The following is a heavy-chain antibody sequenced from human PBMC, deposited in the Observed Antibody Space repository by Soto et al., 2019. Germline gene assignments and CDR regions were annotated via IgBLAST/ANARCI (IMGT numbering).Heavy chain of an antibody. V-gene: IGHV3-23*01. Sequence: GGSLRLSCAASGFTFSSYAMSWVRQAPGKGLEWVSAISGSGGSTYYADSVKGRFTISRDNAKNTLYLQMNSLRAEDTAVYYCARFDSSSWYDYWDQGTLVTVSS. CDR2: ISGSGGST. CDR1: GFTFSSYA. D-gene: IGHD6-13*01. J-gene: IGHJ4*02. CDR3: ARFDSSSWYDY.